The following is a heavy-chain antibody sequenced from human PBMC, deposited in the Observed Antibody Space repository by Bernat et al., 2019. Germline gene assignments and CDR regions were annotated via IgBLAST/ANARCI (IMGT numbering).Heavy chain of an antibody. CDR1: GFTFSSYA. D-gene: IGHD3-10*01. V-gene: IGHV3-23*04. CDR2: ISGSGGNT. Sequence: EVQLVESGGGLVKPGGSLRLSCAASGFTFSSYAMSWVRQAPGKGLEWVSAISGSGGNTYYADSVKGRFTISRDNSKNTLYLQMNSLRAEDTAVYYCARDRTMVRGVIAYYYGMDVWGQGTTVTVSS. CDR3: ARDRTMVRGVIAYYYGMDV. J-gene: IGHJ6*02.